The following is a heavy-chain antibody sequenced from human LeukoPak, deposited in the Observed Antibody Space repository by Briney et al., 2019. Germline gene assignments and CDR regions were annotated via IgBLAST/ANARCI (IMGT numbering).Heavy chain of an antibody. V-gene: IGHV4-4*07. Sequence: SETLSLTCTVSGGSISSYYWSWIRQPAGKGLEWIGRIYSSGSTNYNPSLKSRVTISVDTSKNQFSLKLSSVTAADTAVYYCARASYSYGSYYYYYGMDVWGQGTTVTVSS. D-gene: IGHD5-18*01. J-gene: IGHJ6*02. CDR3: ARASYSYGSYYYYYGMDV. CDR2: IYSSGST. CDR1: GGSISSYY.